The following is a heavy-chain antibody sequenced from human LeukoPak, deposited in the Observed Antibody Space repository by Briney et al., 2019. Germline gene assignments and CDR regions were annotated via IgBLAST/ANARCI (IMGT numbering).Heavy chain of an antibody. CDR3: ARALPTDYQYHWFDP. V-gene: IGHV1-69*13. D-gene: IGHD4-11*01. CDR2: IIPIFGTA. CDR1: EATFIDYP. J-gene: IGHJ5*02. Sequence: SVKVSCKTSEATFIDYPISSLLQAPGQGLEWKGGIIPIFGTANYAQKFPARVTISADESTSTAYMELSSLRSEDKAVYYCARALPTDYQYHWFDPWGQGTLVIVSS.